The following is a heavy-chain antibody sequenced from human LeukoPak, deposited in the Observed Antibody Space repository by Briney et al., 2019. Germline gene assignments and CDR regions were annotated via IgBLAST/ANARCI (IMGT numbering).Heavy chain of an antibody. V-gene: IGHV3-23*01. CDR3: AKEPEWGLWKYYFDY. CDR1: GFTFSSYA. D-gene: IGHD4/OR15-4a*01. J-gene: IGHJ4*02. CDR2: ISGSGGST. Sequence: PGGSLRLSCAASGFTFSSYAMSWVRQAPGKGLEWVSAISGSGGSTYYSDSVKGRFTISRDNSKNTLYLQMNSLRAEDTAVYYCAKEPEWGLWKYYFDYWGQGTLVTVSS.